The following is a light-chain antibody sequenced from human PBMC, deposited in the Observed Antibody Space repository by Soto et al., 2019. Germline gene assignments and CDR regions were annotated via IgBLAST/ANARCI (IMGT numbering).Light chain of an antibody. CDR2: GAS. J-gene: IGKJ4*01. Sequence: EIVLTQSPGTLSLSPGERATLSCRASQSVSSSYLAWYQQKPGQAPRLLIYGASSRATGIPDRFSGSGSGTDFTLTISRLEPEDFAVYYGQQYGLTFGGGTKVEIK. CDR1: QSVSSSY. V-gene: IGKV3-20*01. CDR3: QQYGLT.